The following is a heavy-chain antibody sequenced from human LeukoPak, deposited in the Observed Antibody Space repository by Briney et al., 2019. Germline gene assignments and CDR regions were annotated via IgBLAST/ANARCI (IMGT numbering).Heavy chain of an antibody. V-gene: IGHV3-15*01. Sequence: PGGSLRLSCPASGFTFSNAWMSWVRQAPGKGLEWVGRIKSKTDGGTTDYAAPVKGRFTISRDDSKNTLYLQMNSLKTEDTAVYYCTTVHDSSSYYYGLDYYYGMDVWGQGTTVTVSS. CDR1: GFTFSNAW. D-gene: IGHD3-22*01. CDR2: IKSKTDGGTT. CDR3: TTVHDSSSYYYGLDYYYGMDV. J-gene: IGHJ6*02.